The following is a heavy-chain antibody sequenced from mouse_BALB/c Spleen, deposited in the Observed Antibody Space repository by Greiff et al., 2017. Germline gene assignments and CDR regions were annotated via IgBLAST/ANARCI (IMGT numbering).Heavy chain of an antibody. Sequence: VQLQQSGAELVRPGVSVKISCKGSGYTFTDYAMHWVKQRHAKSLEWIGVISTYYGDASYNQKFKGKATMTVDKSSSTAYMELARLTSEDSAVYYCARGVYCNYAMDYWGQGTAVTVSA. CDR2: ISTYYGDA. CDR3: ARGVYCNYAMDY. V-gene: IGHV1-67*01. J-gene: IGHJ4*01. D-gene: IGHD5-1-1*01. CDR1: GYTFTDYA.